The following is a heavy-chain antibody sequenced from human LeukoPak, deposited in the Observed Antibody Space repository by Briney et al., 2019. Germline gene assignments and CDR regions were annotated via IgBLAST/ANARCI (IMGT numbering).Heavy chain of an antibody. CDR2: ISFDGGNK. Sequence: PGGSLRLSCATSAFTFSMSAMHWVRLAPGKGLDWVAVISFDGGNKFYADSVKGRFSISRDNSKNTLYLQMNSLGLDDTAIYFCARGRAGIAAAGFDYWGQGTLVTASS. CDR3: ARGRAGIAAAGFDY. J-gene: IGHJ4*02. D-gene: IGHD6-13*01. CDR1: AFTFSMSA. V-gene: IGHV3-30-3*01.